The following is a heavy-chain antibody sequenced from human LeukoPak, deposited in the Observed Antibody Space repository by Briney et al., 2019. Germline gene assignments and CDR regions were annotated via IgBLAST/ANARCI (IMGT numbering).Heavy chain of an antibody. CDR3: ARINFGYSSSPGDLGSRY. V-gene: IGHV1-24*01. CDR1: GYTLSDLV. D-gene: IGHD6-13*01. CDR2: FDPEESET. J-gene: IGHJ4*02. Sequence: GASVKVSCKVSGYTLSDLVIHWVRQAPGKGLEWMGGFDPEESETLYAFRFQGRLTMTVDTSSDTASMELSRLTIFDTAVYYCARINFGYSSSPGDLGSRYWGQGTLVTVSS.